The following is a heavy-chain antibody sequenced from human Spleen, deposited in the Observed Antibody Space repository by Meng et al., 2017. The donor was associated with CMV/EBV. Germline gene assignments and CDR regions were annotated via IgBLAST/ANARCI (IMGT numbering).Heavy chain of an antibody. CDR1: GFTFSDHY. J-gene: IGHJ4*02. Sequence: GESLKISCAASGFTFSDHYMDWVRQAPGKGLEWGGRTRNKAKSYTTDYAASVKGRFTISRDDSKNKLYLQMNSLKTEDTAVDYCVNPSTVKTPGDYWGQGTLVTVSS. CDR2: TRNKAKSYTT. V-gene: IGHV3-72*01. D-gene: IGHD4-23*01. CDR3: VNPSTVKTPGDY.